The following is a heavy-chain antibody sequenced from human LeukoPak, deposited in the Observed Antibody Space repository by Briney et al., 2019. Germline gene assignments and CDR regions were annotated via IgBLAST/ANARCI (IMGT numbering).Heavy chain of an antibody. CDR1: GYTFTVYY. D-gene: IGHD2-15*01. CDR2: INPYSGGT. CDR3: ARDLEGYCSGASCSFDY. Sequence: ASVKVSCKASGYTFTVYYMHWVRQAPGHGLEWMGWINPYSGGTNYAQKFQGRVTMLRDTSNSTAYMELSSLRSDDTAVYYCARDLEGYCSGASCSFDYCGQGTLVTVSS. V-gene: IGHV1-2*02. J-gene: IGHJ4*02.